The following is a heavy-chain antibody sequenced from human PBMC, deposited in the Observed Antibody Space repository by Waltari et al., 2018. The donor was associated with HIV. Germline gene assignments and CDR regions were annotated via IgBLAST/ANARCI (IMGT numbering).Heavy chain of an antibody. J-gene: IGHJ6*02. D-gene: IGHD2-15*01. Sequence: EVQLVESGVKLVQPGGSLRISCLASGFTFSDYSMNWVRQGPGKGVGLVTYISATGTTMFYANSVKGRFTVSRDNVENSLYLDMSGLRAEDTGDYYCARCETVVTPFINKYLGLDVWGPGTTVTVSS. V-gene: IGHV3-48*01. CDR3: ARCETVVTPFINKYLGLDV. CDR2: ISATGTTM. CDR1: GFTFSDYS.